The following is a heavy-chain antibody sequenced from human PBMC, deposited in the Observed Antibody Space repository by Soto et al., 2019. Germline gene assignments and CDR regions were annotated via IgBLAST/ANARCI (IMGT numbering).Heavy chain of an antibody. J-gene: IGHJ5*02. CDR3: ARLGGYYQSLDP. CDR1: GGSISPYY. V-gene: IGHV4-59*08. Sequence: SETLSLTCTVSGGSISPYYWSWIRQPPGKGLEWVGYIYYGGSTSYNPSLKSRITISLETSKSQISLRLSSVTAADTAVYYCARLGGYYQSLDPWGRGTLVPVSS. CDR2: IYYGGST. D-gene: IGHD3-22*01.